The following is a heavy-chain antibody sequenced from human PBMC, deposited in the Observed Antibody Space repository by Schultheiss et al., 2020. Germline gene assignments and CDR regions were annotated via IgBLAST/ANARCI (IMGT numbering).Heavy chain of an antibody. CDR3: ASRVRADGDYGMDV. CDR2: INPNSGGT. D-gene: IGHD4-17*01. V-gene: IGHV1-2*02. Sequence: ASVKVSCKASGYTFTSYYMHWVRQAPGQGLEWMGWINPNSGGTNYAQKFQGRVTMTRNTSISTAYMELSSLRSEDTAVYYCASRVRADGDYGMDVWGQGTTVTVSS. J-gene: IGHJ6*02. CDR1: GYTFTSYY.